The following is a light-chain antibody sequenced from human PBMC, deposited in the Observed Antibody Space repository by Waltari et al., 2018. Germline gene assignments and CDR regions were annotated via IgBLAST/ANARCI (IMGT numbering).Light chain of an antibody. CDR2: VNN. Sequence: QPVLTQPPSVSGAPGQSVTISCTGSRSNLGTGYDVHWSQHLPGTPPKLLTFVNNHRPSGVPHRFAGFRSGTSASLSIPGLQIDDESKYYGQSYDTSLRAWLFGGGTELTVL. CDR3: QSYDTSLRAWL. J-gene: IGLJ3*02. CDR1: RSNLGTGYD. V-gene: IGLV1-40*01.